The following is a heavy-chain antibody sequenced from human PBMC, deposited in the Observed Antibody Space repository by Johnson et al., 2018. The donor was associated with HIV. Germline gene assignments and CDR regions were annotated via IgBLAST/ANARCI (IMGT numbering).Heavy chain of an antibody. J-gene: IGHJ3*02. Sequence: EVQVVESGGGLVKPGGSLRLSCAASGFTFSSFAMSWVRQAPGKGLEWVSGISSIGGSTYYADSVKGRFTTSSDNSKNTLYLQVKSLRAEDTALYLCAKDNGRSGTCGDAFDIWCQGTMVTVSS. D-gene: IGHD1-14*01. V-gene: IGHV3-23*04. CDR1: GFTFSSFA. CDR3: AKDNGRSGTCGDAFDI. CDR2: ISSIGGST.